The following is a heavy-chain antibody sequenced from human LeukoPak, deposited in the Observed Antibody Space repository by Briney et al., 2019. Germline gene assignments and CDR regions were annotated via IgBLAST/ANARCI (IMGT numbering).Heavy chain of an antibody. Sequence: GSSVKVSCKASGGTFGSFGSHSIMWVRQAPGQGLEWMGGIIPVFDTPIYAEKFQGRVTITADEATSTAYMELSTLISEDTAVYYCARDGGYYESQYEIWGQGPLVSVSS. J-gene: IGHJ4*02. CDR2: IIPVFDTP. CDR1: GGTFGSFGSHS. V-gene: IGHV1-69*01. CDR3: ARDGGYYESQYEI. D-gene: IGHD3-16*01.